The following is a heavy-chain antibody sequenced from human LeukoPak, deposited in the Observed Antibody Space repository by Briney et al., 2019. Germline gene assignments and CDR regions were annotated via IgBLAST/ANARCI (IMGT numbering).Heavy chain of an antibody. D-gene: IGHD3-22*01. J-gene: IGHJ4*02. Sequence: ASVKVSCKASGYTFTSYDINWVRQATGQWLEWVGWMNPNSGNTGYAQKLQGRVTMTRNTSISTAYMELSSLRSEDTAVYYCARGRTDYYESSGSFPALGYWGQGTLVTVSS. CDR2: MNPNSGNT. CDR1: GYTFTSYD. V-gene: IGHV1-8*01. CDR3: ARGRTDYYESSGSFPALGY.